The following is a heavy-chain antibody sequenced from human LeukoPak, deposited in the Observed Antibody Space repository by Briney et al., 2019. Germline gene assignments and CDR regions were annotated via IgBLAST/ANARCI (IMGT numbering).Heavy chain of an antibody. CDR3: ARGLEWLLYFDY. D-gene: IGHD3-3*01. CDR1: GGSISSYY. Sequence: KPSETLSLTCTVSGGSISSYYWSRIRQPPGKGLEWIGYIYYSGSTNYNPSLKSRVTISVDTSKNQFSLKLSSVTAADTAVYYCARGLEWLLYFDYWGQGTLVTVSS. V-gene: IGHV4-59*01. J-gene: IGHJ4*02. CDR2: IYYSGST.